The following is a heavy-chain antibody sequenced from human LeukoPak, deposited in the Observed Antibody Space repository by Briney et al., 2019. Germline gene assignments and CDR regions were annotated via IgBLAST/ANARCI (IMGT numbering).Heavy chain of an antibody. Sequence: ASVKVSCKASGYTFTSYDINWVRQATGQGLEWMGWKNPNSGNTGYAQKFQGRVTMTRNTSISTAYMELSSLRSEDTAVYYCATATGDSAAFDIWGQGTMVTVSS. J-gene: IGHJ3*02. D-gene: IGHD7-27*01. CDR2: KNPNSGNT. V-gene: IGHV1-8*01. CDR3: ATATGDSAAFDI. CDR1: GYTFTSYD.